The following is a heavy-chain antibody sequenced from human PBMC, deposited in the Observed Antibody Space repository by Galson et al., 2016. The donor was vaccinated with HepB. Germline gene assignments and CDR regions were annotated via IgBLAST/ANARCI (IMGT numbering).Heavy chain of an antibody. CDR3: AKDRLSGYGDYSWGIFDI. CDR1: GLSLSPYA. D-gene: IGHD4-17*01. J-gene: IGHJ3*02. CDR2: ISASGGSK. V-gene: IGHV3-23*01. Sequence: SLRLSCAGSGLSLSPYAMSWGRQAPGKGLEWVSGISASGGSKTYADSVRGSFIISRDNSNYKLFLQMNSLTTEDTAIYVCAKDRLSGYGDYSWGIFDIWGRGTEVTVSS.